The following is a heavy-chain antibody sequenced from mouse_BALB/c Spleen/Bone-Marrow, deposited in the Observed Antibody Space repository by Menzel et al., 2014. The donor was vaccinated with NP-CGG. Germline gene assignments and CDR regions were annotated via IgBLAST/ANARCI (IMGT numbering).Heavy chain of an antibody. V-gene: IGHV1-67*01. CDR1: GYTFTDYA. CDR3: AREGYASTAWFAY. J-gene: IGHJ3*01. CDR2: INTYSGNT. Sequence: VQLQQSGPELVRPGVSVKISCKGSGYTFTDYAMHWVKQSHAMSLEWIGVINTYSGNTNYNQNFKGKATMTVDKSSSTAFMELARLTYEDSAIYYCAREGYASTAWFAYWGQGTLVTVSA. D-gene: IGHD1-1*01.